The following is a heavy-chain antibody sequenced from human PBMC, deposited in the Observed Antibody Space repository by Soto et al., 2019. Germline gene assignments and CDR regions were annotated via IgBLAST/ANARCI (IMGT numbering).Heavy chain of an antibody. J-gene: IGHJ5*02. CDR3: ARDNGGGYNNWFDP. D-gene: IGHD2-8*01. Sequence: SETLSLTXTVYGGSFSGYYWSWIRQPPGKGLEWIGEINHSGSTNYNPSLKSRVTISVDTSKNQFSLKLSSVTAADTAVYYCARDNGGGYNNWFDPWGQGTLVTVSS. V-gene: IGHV4-34*01. CDR1: GGSFSGYY. CDR2: INHSGST.